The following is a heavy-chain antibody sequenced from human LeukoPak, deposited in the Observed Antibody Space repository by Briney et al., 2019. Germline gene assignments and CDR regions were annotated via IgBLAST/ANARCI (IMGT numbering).Heavy chain of an antibody. D-gene: IGHD2-2*01. CDR1: GYTFTGYY. CDR3: ARIPIVVVPAAQGDNWFDP. CDR2: INPNSGGT. Sequence: ASVKVPCKASGYTFTGYYMHWVRQAPGQGLEWMGWINPNSGGTNYAQKFQGRVTMTRDTSISTVYMELSRLRSDDTAVYYCARIPIVVVPAAQGDNWFDPWGQGTLVTVSS. J-gene: IGHJ5*02. V-gene: IGHV1-2*02.